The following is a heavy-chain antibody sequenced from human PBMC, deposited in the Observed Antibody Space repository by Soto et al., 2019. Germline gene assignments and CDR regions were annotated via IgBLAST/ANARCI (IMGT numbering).Heavy chain of an antibody. D-gene: IGHD3-22*01. CDR2: LSGSGVST. CDR1: GFTFSSYA. J-gene: IGHJ6*02. Sequence: EVQLLESGGVVVQPGGSLRLSCAASGFTFSSYAMTWVRQAPGKGLEWVSVLSGSGVSTYYADSVKGRFTISRDNSKNTLYLQMNSLRAEDTAVYYCAKGGGSNDYYDTSGYYLYYYYAMAVLGQGTTVTVSS. V-gene: IGHV3-23*01. CDR3: AKGGGSNDYYDTSGYYLYYYYAMAV.